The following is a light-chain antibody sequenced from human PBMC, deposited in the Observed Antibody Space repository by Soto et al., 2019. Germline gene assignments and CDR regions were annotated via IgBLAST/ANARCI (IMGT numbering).Light chain of an antibody. V-gene: IGKV3-15*01. CDR3: QQYNNWPT. J-gene: IGKJ5*01. Sequence: EIVMTQSAFTLSASPGERATLSWRASQNISRSLAWYQQKPGQGPSLLIYGTSTRAGGVPARFSGGGSGTEFTLTISSLQSEDFAVYYCQQYNNWPTFGQGTRLEIK. CDR2: GTS. CDR1: QNISRS.